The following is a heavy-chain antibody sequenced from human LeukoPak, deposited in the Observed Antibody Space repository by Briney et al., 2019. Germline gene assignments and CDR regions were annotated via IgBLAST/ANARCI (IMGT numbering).Heavy chain of an antibody. CDR2: IYYSGST. D-gene: IGHD3-10*01. CDR3: ARQRFRLWFGELLRDAFDI. CDR1: GGSISSSSYC. Sequence: SETLSLTCTVSGGSISSSSYCWGWIRQPPGKGLEWIGSIYYSGSTYYNPSLKSRVTISVDTSKNQFSLKLSSVTAADTAVYYCARQRFRLWFGELLRDAFDIWGQGTMVTVSS. V-gene: IGHV4-39*01. J-gene: IGHJ3*02.